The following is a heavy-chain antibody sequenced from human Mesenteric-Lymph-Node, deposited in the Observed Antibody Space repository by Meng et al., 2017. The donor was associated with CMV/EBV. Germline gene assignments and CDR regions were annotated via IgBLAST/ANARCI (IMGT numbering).Heavy chain of an antibody. Sequence: GGSLRLSCAASGFTVSNNYMTWVRQAPGKGLEWLSIIYSGGSTYYADSVKGRFTISRDNAKNSLYLQLNSLRAEDTAVYYCARFSRNNLYYFDYWGQGALVTVSS. J-gene: IGHJ4*02. CDR1: GFTVSNNY. CDR3: ARFSRNNLYYFDY. D-gene: IGHD1/OR15-1a*01. CDR2: IYSGGST. V-gene: IGHV3-53*01.